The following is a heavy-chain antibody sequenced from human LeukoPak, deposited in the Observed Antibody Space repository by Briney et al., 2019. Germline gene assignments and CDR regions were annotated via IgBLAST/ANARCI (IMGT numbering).Heavy chain of an antibody. V-gene: IGHV3-11*01. Sequence: GGSLRLSCAAPGFTFSDYYMSWIRQAPGKGLEWVSYISSSGSTIYYADSVKGRFTISRDNAKNSLYLQMNSLRAEDTAVYYCARDLRSNWPDGMDVWGQGTTVTVSS. CDR3: ARDLRSNWPDGMDV. J-gene: IGHJ6*02. CDR1: GFTFSDYY. CDR2: ISSSGSTI. D-gene: IGHD1-20*01.